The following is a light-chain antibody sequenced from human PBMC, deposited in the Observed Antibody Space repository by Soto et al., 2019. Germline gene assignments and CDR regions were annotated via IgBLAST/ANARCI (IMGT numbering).Light chain of an antibody. V-gene: IGKV1-39*01. J-gene: IGKJ4*01. CDR2: AAS. CDR3: QQYYSYPLT. Sequence: IRMTQSPSSLSATVRDRLPITCRASQTITYYVNWYLQKPGGAPKLLIYAASNLQSGVPSRFSGSGSGTDFTLTISCLQSEDFATYYCQQYYSYPLTFGGGTKVDIK. CDR1: QTITYY.